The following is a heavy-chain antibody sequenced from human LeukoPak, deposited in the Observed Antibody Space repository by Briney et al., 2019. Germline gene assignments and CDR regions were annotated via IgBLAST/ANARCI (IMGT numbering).Heavy chain of an antibody. D-gene: IGHD1-26*01. CDR1: GFSFDDHV. V-gene: IGHV3-20*04. CDR3: ARDRSYGAFAS. J-gene: IGHJ4*02. CDR2: ITWNGGST. Sequence: GGSLILSCAASGFSFDDHVMNWVRQAPGKGLEWVSGITWNGGSTGYADSVKGRFTISRDNAKNSLYLQMSSLRAEDTALYYCARDRSYGAFASWGQGTLVTVSS.